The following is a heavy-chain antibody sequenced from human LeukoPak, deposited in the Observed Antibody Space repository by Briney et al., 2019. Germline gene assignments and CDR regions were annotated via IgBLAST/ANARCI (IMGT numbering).Heavy chain of an antibody. Sequence: SETLSLTCTVSGGSISSYYWSWLRQPPGKGLEWLGYIYYSGSTNYNPSLKSRVTISVDTSKNQFSLKLNSVTAADTAVYYCARGLVPEGYNSGWYGYYYYGMGVWGQGTTVTVSS. J-gene: IGHJ6*02. V-gene: IGHV4-59*01. CDR2: IYYSGST. D-gene: IGHD6-19*01. CDR3: ARGLVPEGYNSGWYGYYYYGMGV. CDR1: GGSISSYY.